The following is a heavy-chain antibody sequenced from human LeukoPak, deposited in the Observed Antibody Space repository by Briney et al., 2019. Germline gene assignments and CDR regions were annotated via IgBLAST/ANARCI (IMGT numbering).Heavy chain of an antibody. CDR2: TRYDGSNK. CDR3: AIITGTTYDY. D-gene: IGHD1-7*01. CDR1: GFTFTTYG. J-gene: IGHJ4*02. V-gene: IGHV3-30*02. Sequence: GGSLRLSCAASGFTFTTYGMHWVRQAPGQGLEWVAFTRYDGSNKYYADSVKGRFTISRDNSKNTLFLQMNSLRAEDTAVYYCAIITGTTYDYWGQGTLVTVSS.